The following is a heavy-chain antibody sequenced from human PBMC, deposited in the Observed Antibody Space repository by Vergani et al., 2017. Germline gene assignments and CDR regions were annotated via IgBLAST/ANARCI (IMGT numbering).Heavy chain of an antibody. Sequence: EVQLLDSGGGLVQPGGSLRLSCAASGFTFSNYAMSWVRQAPGKGREWVSTVSVGGGSSYYADSVKGRFTISRDNSRTTVYLQMNSLRAEDTAVYYCAESNGGYSCGPWDYWGQGTLVTVSS. D-gene: IGHD5-18*01. CDR1: GFTFSNYA. CDR2: VSVGGGSS. V-gene: IGHV3-23*01. J-gene: IGHJ4*02. CDR3: AESNGGYSCGPWDY.